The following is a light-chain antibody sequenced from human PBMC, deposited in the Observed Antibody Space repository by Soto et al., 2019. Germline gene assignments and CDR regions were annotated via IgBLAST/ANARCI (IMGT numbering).Light chain of an antibody. J-gene: IGKJ3*01. Sequence: DIQMTQSPSSLSASVGDRVTISCQASHDITSYLNWYQHKPGKAPKLLIYDASILEAGVPSRFSGSGSGTDFTFTISRLLPEHVATYYCQKCDYLPIFGPGTTVDLK. CDR2: DAS. CDR3: QKCDYLPI. V-gene: IGKV1-33*01. CDR1: HDITSY.